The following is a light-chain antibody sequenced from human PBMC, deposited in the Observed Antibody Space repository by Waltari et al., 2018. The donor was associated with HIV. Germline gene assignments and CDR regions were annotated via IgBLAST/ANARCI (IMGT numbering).Light chain of an antibody. CDR2: SAS. Sequence: DIVMTQSPSPLSASLGDRVTISCRSSQDISNNLYWYQQEPGKAPNLLIYSASSLKSGVPSRFSGSGTGTDFALTINGLQPEDFATYYCQQSHSVPLTFGPGTKLDF. J-gene: IGKJ3*01. V-gene: IGKV1-39*01. CDR3: QQSHSVPLT. CDR1: QDISNN.